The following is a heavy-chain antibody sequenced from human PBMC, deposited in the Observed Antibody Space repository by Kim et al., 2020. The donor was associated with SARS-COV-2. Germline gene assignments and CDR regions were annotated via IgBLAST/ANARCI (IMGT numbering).Heavy chain of an antibody. J-gene: IGHJ3*02. Sequence: GGSLRLSCAASGFTFSSYGMHWVRQAPGKGLEWVAVIWYDGSNKYYADSVKGRFTISRDNSKNTLYLQMNSLGAEDTAVYYCAKTGDYGDYSHAFDIWGQGTMVTVSS. D-gene: IGHD4-17*01. CDR3: AKTGDYGDYSHAFDI. CDR1: GFTFSSYG. V-gene: IGHV3-33*06. CDR2: IWYDGSNK.